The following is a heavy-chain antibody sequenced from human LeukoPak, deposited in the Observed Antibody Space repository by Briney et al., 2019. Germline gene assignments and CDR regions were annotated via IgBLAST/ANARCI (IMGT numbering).Heavy chain of an antibody. CDR1: GGSISSYY. CDR2: MYYSGST. J-gene: IGHJ5*02. CDR3: ATLVSGNYGWFDP. Sequence: SETLSLTCTVSGGSISSYYWSCIRQHPGKGLEWLGYMYYSGSTNYNPSLRTRVTISVDTSKNQFSLKLSSVTAADTAVYYCATLVSGNYGWFDPWGQGTLVTVSS. D-gene: IGHD1-7*01. V-gene: IGHV4-59*08.